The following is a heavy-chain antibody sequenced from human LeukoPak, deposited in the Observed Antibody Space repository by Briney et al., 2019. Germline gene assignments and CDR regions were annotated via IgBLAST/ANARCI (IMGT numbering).Heavy chain of an antibody. D-gene: IGHD3-10*01. CDR3: ARRINSMGDAFDI. V-gene: IGHV5-51*01. CDR1: GYSFTSYL. CDR2: IYPGDSDT. J-gene: IGHJ3*02. Sequence: GEPLKISCKGSGYSFTSYLVGWVRPMPGKGLEWMGIIYPGDSDTRYRPSFQGQVTISADKSISTAYLQWSSLKASDTAMYYCARRINSMGDAFDIWGQGTMVTVSS.